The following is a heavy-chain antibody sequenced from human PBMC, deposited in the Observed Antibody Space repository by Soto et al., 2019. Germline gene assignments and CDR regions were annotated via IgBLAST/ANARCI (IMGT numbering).Heavy chain of an antibody. J-gene: IGHJ6*02. CDR1: GFTFSSSA. Sequence: GSLRLSCAASGFTFSSSAMSWVRRAPGKGLEWVSAISGSGGSTYYADSVKGRFTISRDNSKNTLYLQMNSLRAEDTAVYYCAKEGYYGLFFMDVWGQGTTVTVSS. CDR3: AKEGYYGLFFMDV. V-gene: IGHV3-23*01. D-gene: IGHD3-10*01. CDR2: ISGSGGST.